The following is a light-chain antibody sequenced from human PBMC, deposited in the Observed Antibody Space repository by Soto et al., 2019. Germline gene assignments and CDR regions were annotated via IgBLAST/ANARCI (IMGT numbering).Light chain of an antibody. J-gene: IGKJ4*01. V-gene: IGKV1-9*01. CDR1: QGINSY. CDR2: VAS. CDR3: QQLNDYPVT. Sequence: DIQLTQSPSFLSASVGDRVTITCRASQGINSYLAWYQQTPGKAPKLLIYVASTLQSGVPSRFSGSGSGTEFTLTISSLQPDDFATYYCQQLNDYPVTFGGGTKVEIK.